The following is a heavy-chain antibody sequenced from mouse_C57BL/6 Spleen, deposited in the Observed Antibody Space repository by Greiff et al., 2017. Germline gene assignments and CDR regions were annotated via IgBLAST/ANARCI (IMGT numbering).Heavy chain of an antibody. V-gene: IGHV6-6*01. D-gene: IGHD5-5*01. J-gene: IGHJ3*01. CDR3: TRGDYLWFLCAY. Sequence: EVMLVESGGGLVQPGGSMKLSCAASGFTFSDAWMDWVRQSPEKGLEWVAEIRNKANNHATYYAESVKGRFTISRDDSKRSVYLQMNSLRAEDTGIYYCTRGDYLWFLCAYWGQGTLVTVSA. CDR2: IRNKANNHAT. CDR1: GFTFSDAW.